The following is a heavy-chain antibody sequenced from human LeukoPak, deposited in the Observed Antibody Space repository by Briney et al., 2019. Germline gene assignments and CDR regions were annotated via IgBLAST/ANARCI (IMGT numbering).Heavy chain of an antibody. CDR2: ISSSGSTI. CDR1: GFTFSSYE. V-gene: IGHV3-48*03. CDR3: AREGYYYDSRDFDY. D-gene: IGHD3-22*01. J-gene: IGHJ4*02. Sequence: GGSLRLSCAASGFTFSSYEMNWVRQAPGKGLEWVSYISSSGSTIYYADSVKGRFTISRDNAKNSLYLQMNSLRAEDTAVYYCAREGYYYDSRDFDYWGQGTLVTVSS.